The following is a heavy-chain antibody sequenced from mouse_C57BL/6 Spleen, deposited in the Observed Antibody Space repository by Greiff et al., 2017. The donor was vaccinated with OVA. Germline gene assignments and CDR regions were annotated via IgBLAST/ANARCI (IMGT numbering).Heavy chain of an antibody. CDR2: INYDGSST. Sequence: EVQLVESAGGLVQPGSSMKLSCTASGFTFSDYYMAWVRQVPEKGLEWVANINYDGSSTYYLDSLKSRFIISRDNAKNILYLQMSSLKSEDTATYYCAREGLDYGSSYVDYWGQGTTLTVSS. J-gene: IGHJ2*01. CDR1: GFTFSDYY. D-gene: IGHD1-1*01. V-gene: IGHV5-16*01. CDR3: AREGLDYGSSYVDY.